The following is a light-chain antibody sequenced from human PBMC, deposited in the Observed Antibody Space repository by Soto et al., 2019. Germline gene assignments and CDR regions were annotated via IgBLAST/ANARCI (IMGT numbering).Light chain of an antibody. J-gene: IGLJ3*02. CDR2: DVS. V-gene: IGLV2-11*01. Sequence: QSALTQPRSVSGSPGQSVTISCTGTSSDVGGYNYVSWYQQHPGKAPKLMIYDVSKRPSGVPDRFSGSKSGNTASLTISGLQAEDGADYYCCSYAGSYTWGFGGGTKLTVL. CDR1: SSDVGGYNY. CDR3: CSYAGSYTWG.